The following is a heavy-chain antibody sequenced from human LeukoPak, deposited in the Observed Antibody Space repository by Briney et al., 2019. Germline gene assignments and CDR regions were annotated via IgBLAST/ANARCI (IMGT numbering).Heavy chain of an antibody. CDR3: TRHNYDRSGYGAFDI. D-gene: IGHD3-22*01. Sequence: GGSLRLSCAASGFXFSGSDIHWVRQASGKGREWVGHIRSKTNNYATADAASVKGRFTFSRDDSKNTAYIQMNSLKTEDTAVYYCTRHNYDRSGYGAFDIWGQGTMVTVSS. J-gene: IGHJ3*02. CDR2: IRSKTNNYAT. CDR1: GFXFSGSD. V-gene: IGHV3-73*01.